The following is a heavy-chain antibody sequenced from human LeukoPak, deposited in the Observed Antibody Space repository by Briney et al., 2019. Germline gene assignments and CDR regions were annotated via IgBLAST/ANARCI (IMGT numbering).Heavy chain of an antibody. CDR3: ARDLPTYYYGSGSYSRSDP. CDR1: GYTFTSYG. J-gene: IGHJ5*02. CDR2: VSTYNGNT. Sequence: ASVKVSCKAPGYTFTSYGINWVRQAPGQGLEWVGWVSTYNGNTNCAQKLQDRVTMTTDTSTSTAYMELRSLRSDDTAVYYCARDLPTYYYGSGSYSRSDPWGQGTLVTVSS. D-gene: IGHD3-10*01. V-gene: IGHV1-18*01.